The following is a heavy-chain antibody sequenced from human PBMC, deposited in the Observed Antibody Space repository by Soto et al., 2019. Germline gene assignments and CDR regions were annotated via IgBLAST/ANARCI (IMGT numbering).Heavy chain of an antibody. V-gene: IGHV1-46*01. Sequence: ASVKVSCKASGYTFTIYYMHWVRQATGQGPEWMGIINPSGGSTSYAQKFQGRVTITKDTSKNQVVLTMTNMDPVDTATYYCVHRSYQYDSGGYNYGDGFDIWGQGTMVTVSS. CDR1: GYTFTIYY. CDR2: INPSGGST. J-gene: IGHJ3*02. D-gene: IGHD3-22*01. CDR3: VHRSYQYDSGGYNYGDGFDI.